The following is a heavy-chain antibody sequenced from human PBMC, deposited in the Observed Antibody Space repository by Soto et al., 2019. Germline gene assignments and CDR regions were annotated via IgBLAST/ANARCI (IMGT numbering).Heavy chain of an antibody. Sequence: SETLSLTCTVSGGSISSGDYYWSWIRQPPGKGLEWIGYIYYSGSTYYNPSLKGRVTISVDTSKNRFSLKLSFLTAADTAVYSCAPWYSRGAFGYWGQGPLVIVSS. CDR1: GGSISSGDYY. V-gene: IGHV4-30-4*01. CDR3: APWYSRGAFGY. D-gene: IGHD6-13*01. CDR2: IYYSGST. J-gene: IGHJ4*02.